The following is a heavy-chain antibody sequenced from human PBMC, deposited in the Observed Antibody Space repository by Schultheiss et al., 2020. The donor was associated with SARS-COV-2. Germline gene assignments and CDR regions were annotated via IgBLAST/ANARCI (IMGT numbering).Heavy chain of an antibody. V-gene: IGHV1-2*04. Sequence: ASVKVSCKASGGTFSRYSITWVRQAPGQGLEWMGWINPNSGGTNYAQKFQGWVTMTRDTSISTAYMELSRLRSDDTAVYYCARALPYYYYGMDVWGQGTTVTVSS. J-gene: IGHJ6*02. CDR2: INPNSGGT. CDR1: GGTFSRYS. CDR3: ARALPYYYYGMDV.